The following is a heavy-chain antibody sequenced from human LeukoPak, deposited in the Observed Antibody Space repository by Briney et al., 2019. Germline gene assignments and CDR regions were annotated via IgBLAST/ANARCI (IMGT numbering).Heavy chain of an antibody. CDR1: GGSISSSSYY. CDR3: ARGRYDFWSGYRNYYYYMDV. Sequence: SETLSLTCTVSGGSISSSSYYWGWIRQPPGKGLEWIGSIYYSGSTYYNPSLKSRVTISVDTSKNQFSLKLSSVTAADTAVYYCARGRYDFWSGYRNYYYYMDVWGKGPTFTVS. V-gene: IGHV4-39*01. J-gene: IGHJ6*03. D-gene: IGHD3-3*01. CDR2: IYYSGST.